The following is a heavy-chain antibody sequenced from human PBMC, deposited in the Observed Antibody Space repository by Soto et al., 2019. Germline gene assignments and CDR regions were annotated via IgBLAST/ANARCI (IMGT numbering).Heavy chain of an antibody. J-gene: IGHJ4*02. CDR2: ISGSDGKT. CDR1: GFSFTSYA. Sequence: EVQLLESGGGLVRPGGSLRLSCAASGFSFTSYALSWVRQAPGKGLEWVSTISGSDGKTYYADSVKGRFSISRDTSKTTLYLQMHRLRVEDTAVYYCARWSSLDYWGQGTRVTVS. CDR3: ARWSSLDY. V-gene: IGHV3-23*01. D-gene: IGHD1-26*01.